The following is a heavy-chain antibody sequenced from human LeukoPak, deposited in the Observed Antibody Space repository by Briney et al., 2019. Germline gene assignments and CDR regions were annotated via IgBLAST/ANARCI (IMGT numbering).Heavy chain of an antibody. CDR1: GITFHSFA. V-gene: IGHV3-23*01. Sequence: GGSLRLSCTASGITFHSFAMSWVRPAPGKGLEWVSGISGSGGSTFYADSLKGRFTISRDNSKSTVYLQMSSLRVEDTAVYYCAKRSGTYRVYYDYWGQGTLVTVSS. CDR2: ISGSGGST. J-gene: IGHJ4*02. D-gene: IGHD1-26*01. CDR3: AKRSGTYRVYYDY.